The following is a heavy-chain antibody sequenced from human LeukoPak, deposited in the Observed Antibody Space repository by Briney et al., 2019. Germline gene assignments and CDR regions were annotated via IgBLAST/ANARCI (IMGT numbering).Heavy chain of an antibody. V-gene: IGHV4-59*01. CDR2: IYYSGST. J-gene: IGHJ5*02. CDR3: ARGGYYGSGNDFRFDP. CDR1: GGSISSYY. Sequence: SEALSLTCTVSGGSISSYYWSWIRQPPGKGLEWIGYIYYSGSTNYNPSLKSRVTISVDTSKNQFSLKLSSVTPADTAVYYCARGGYYGSGNDFRFDPWGQGTLVTVSS. D-gene: IGHD3-10*01.